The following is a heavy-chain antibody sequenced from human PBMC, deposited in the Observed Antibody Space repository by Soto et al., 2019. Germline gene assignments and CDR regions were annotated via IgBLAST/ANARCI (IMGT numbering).Heavy chain of an antibody. J-gene: IGHJ4*02. D-gene: IGHD1-26*01. CDR2: IYYSGST. CDR1: GGSISSGDYY. Sequence: SETLSLTCTVSGGSISSGDYYWSWIRQPPGKGLEWIGYIYYSGSTYYNPSLKSRVTISVDTSKNQFSLKLSSVTAADTAVYYCARALYSGSPMFDYWGQGTLVTVSS. V-gene: IGHV4-30-4*01. CDR3: ARALYSGSPMFDY.